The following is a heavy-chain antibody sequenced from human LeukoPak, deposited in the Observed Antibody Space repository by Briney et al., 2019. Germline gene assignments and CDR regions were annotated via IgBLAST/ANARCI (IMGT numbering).Heavy chain of an antibody. V-gene: IGHV3-23*01. CDR2: ISGSGGST. J-gene: IGHJ4*02. CDR1: GFTFSSYA. CDR3: AKTSGACSSTSCYLNYFDY. D-gene: IGHD2-2*01. Sequence: GGSLRLPCAASGFTFSSYAMSWVRQAPGKGLEWVSVISGSGGSTYYADSVKGRFTISRDNSKNTLYLQMNSLRAEDTAVYYCAKTSGACSSTSCYLNYFDYWGQGTLVTVSS.